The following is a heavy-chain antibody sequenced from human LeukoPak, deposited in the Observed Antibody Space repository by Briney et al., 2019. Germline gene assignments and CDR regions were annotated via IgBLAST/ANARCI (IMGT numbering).Heavy chain of an antibody. CDR1: GFTFGTYN. Sequence: GGSLRLSCAASGFTFGTYNMNWVRQAPGKGLEWVSYISSSSTYIYYADSVKGRFTISRDNANNSLYVHMNSLRAEDTAVYYCARAGYNYLFDFWGQGTLVTVSS. D-gene: IGHD5-24*01. CDR2: ISSSSTYI. CDR3: ARAGYNYLFDF. V-gene: IGHV3-21*01. J-gene: IGHJ4*02.